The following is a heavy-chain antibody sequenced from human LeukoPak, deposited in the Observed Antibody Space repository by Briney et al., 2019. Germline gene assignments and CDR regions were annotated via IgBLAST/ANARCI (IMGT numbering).Heavy chain of an antibody. Sequence: GESLKISCKGSGYSFTTYWIGWVRQMPGKGLEWMGIIYPGDSDTRYSPSFQGQVTIAADKSISTAYLQWSSLKASDTAMYYCATGYCGGDCYNPFDAFGIWGQGTMVTVSS. CDR1: GYSFTTYW. J-gene: IGHJ3*02. CDR2: IYPGDSDT. CDR3: ATGYCGGDCYNPFDAFGI. V-gene: IGHV5-51*01. D-gene: IGHD2-21*02.